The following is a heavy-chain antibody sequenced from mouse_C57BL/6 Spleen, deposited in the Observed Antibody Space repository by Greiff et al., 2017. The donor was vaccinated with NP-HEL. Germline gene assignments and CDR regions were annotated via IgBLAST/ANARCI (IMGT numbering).Heavy chain of an antibody. CDR1: GYTFTSYG. Sequence: VKLMESGAELARPGASVKLSCKASGYTFTSYGISWVKQRTGQGLEWIGEIYPRSGNTYYNEKFKGKATLTADKSSSTAYMELRSLTSEDSAVYFCARSRITTVVADYYAMDYWGQGTSVTVSS. J-gene: IGHJ4*01. CDR3: ARSRITTVVADYYAMDY. V-gene: IGHV1-81*01. D-gene: IGHD1-1*01. CDR2: IYPRSGNT.